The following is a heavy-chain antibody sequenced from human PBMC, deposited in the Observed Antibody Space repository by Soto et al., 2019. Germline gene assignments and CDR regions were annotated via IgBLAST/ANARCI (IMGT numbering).Heavy chain of an antibody. J-gene: IGHJ5*02. CDR2: IIPIFGTA. D-gene: IGHD3-22*01. CDR3: ARDPAYDSSGYSNVNWFDP. CDR1: GGTFSSYA. Sequence: QVQLVQSGAEVKKPGSSVKVSCKASGGTFSSYAISWVRQAPGQGLEWMGGIIPIFGTANYAQKFQGRVTITSDESTRTSYRELSSLRSENTAMYYCARDPAYDSSGYSNVNWFDPWGQVALVTVSS. V-gene: IGHV1-69*01.